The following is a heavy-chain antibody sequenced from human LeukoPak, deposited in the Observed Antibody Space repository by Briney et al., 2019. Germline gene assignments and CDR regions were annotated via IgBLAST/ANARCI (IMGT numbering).Heavy chain of an antibody. D-gene: IGHD6-13*01. J-gene: IGHJ4*02. CDR1: GFTFSSYG. CDR2: ISYDGSNK. V-gene: IGHV3-30*18. CDR3: AKDRFPQAAAVHFDY. Sequence: GGSLRLSCAASGFTFSSYGMHWVRQAPGKGLEWVAVISYDGSNKYYADSVKGRFTISRDNSKNTLYLQMNSLRAEDTAVYYCAKDRFPQAAAVHFDYWGQGTLVTVSS.